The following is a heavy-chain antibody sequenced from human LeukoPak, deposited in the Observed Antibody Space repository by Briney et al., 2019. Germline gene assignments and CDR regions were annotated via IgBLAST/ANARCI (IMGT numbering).Heavy chain of an antibody. D-gene: IGHD5-12*01. V-gene: IGHV3-21*01. CDR1: GFTFSSYS. CDR2: ITGSSGYI. J-gene: IGHJ4*02. CDR3: ARDPQLYSRNDWG. Sequence: PGGSLRLSCAASGFTFSSYSMCWVRQAPGKGLEWVSSITGSSGYIHYADSVKGRFTISRDNAKNSLYLQMNSLRAEDTAVYYCARDPQLYSRNDWGWGQGTLVIVSS.